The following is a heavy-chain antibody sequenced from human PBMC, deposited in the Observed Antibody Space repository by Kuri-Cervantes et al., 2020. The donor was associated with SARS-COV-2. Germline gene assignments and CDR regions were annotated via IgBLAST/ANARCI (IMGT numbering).Heavy chain of an antibody. V-gene: IGHV3-30*18. CDR1: GFTFSSYG. J-gene: IGHJ4*02. CDR2: ISYDGSNR. CDR3: EKGYCSSTSCHRPLDY. D-gene: IGHD2-2*01. Sequence: GESLKISCAASGFTFSSYGMHWVRQAPGKGLEWVAVISYDGSNRYYADSVKGRFTISRDNSKNTLYLQMNSLRAEDTAVYYCEKGYCSSTSCHRPLDYWGQGTLVTVSS.